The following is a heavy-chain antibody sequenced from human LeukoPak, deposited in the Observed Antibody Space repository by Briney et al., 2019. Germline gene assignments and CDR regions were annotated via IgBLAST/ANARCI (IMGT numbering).Heavy chain of an antibody. V-gene: IGHV1-69*01. Sequence: GASVKVSCKASGGTFSSYAISWVRQAPGQGLEWMGGIIPIFGTANYAQKFQGRVTITADESTSTAYMELSSLRSEGTAVYYCAREGVMTTVTTGPFDYWGQGTLVTVSS. CDR2: IIPIFGTA. CDR3: AREGVMTTVTTGPFDY. J-gene: IGHJ4*02. D-gene: IGHD4-17*01. CDR1: GGTFSSYA.